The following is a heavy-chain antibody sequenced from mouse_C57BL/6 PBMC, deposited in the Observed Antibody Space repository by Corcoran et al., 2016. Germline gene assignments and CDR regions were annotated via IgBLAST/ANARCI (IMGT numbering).Heavy chain of an antibody. D-gene: IGHD1-1*01. Sequence: DVQLQESGPGLVKPSQSLSLTCSVTGYSITSGYYWNWIRQFPGNKLEWMGYISYDGSNNYNPSLKNRISITRDTSKNQFFLKLNSVTTEDTATYYCARNYDFLYYYAMDYWGQGTSVTVSS. CDR2: ISYDGSN. CDR1: GYSITSGYY. J-gene: IGHJ4*01. CDR3: ARNYDFLYYYAMDY. V-gene: IGHV3-6*01.